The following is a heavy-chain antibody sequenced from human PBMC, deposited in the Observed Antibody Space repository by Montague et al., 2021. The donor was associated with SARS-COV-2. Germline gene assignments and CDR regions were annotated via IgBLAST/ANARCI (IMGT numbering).Heavy chain of an antibody. CDR3: ARESGSGSYLVY. V-gene: IGHV4-39*01. D-gene: IGHD3-10*01. J-gene: IGHJ4*02. Sequence: SETLSLTCTVSGGSISSSSYYWGWIRQPSGKGLEWIGSIYYSGSTYYNPSLKSRVTISVDTSKNQFSLKLSSVTAADTAVYYCARESGSGSYLVYWGQGTLVTVSS. CDR1: GGSISSSSYY. CDR2: IYYSGST.